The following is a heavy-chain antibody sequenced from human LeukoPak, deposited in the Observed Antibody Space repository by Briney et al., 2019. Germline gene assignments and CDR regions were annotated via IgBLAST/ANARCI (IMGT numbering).Heavy chain of an antibody. CDR2: ISSSSSYI. Sequence: PGGSLRLSCAASGFTFSSYSMNWVRQAPGKGLEWVSSISSSSSYIYYADSVKGRFTISRDNAKNSLYLQMNSLRAEDTAVYYCARGVRITIFGVVIVPLPDAFDSWGQGTMVTVSS. V-gene: IGHV3-21*01. J-gene: IGHJ3*02. CDR1: GFTFSSYS. D-gene: IGHD3-3*01. CDR3: ARGVRITIFGVVIVPLPDAFDS.